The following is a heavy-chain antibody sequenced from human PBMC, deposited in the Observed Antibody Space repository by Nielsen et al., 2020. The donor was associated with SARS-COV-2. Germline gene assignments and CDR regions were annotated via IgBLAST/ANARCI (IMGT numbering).Heavy chain of an antibody. CDR2: ISYSGST. Sequence: SETLSLTCSVSGGSITSSGHYWGWIRQPPGKGLEWIGSISYSGSTYYNPSLKSRVAISEDTSKNQFSLKLSSVTAADTAVYYCARDRTMAPPGYYGMDVWGQGTTVTVSS. D-gene: IGHD4/OR15-4a*01. J-gene: IGHJ6*02. V-gene: IGHV4-39*07. CDR1: GGSITSSGHY. CDR3: ARDRTMAPPGYYGMDV.